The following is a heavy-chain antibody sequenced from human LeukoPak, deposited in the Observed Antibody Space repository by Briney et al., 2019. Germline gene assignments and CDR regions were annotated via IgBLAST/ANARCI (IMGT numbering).Heavy chain of an antibody. CDR3: ARGMGYDFWSGYYDY. CDR1: GFTLSSYW. Sequence: GGSLRLSCVASGFTLSSYWMHWVRQAPGKGLEWVANIKQDGSEKYYVDSVKGRFTISRDNAKNSLYLQMNSLRAEDTAVYYCARGMGYDFWSGYYDYWGQGTLVTVSS. D-gene: IGHD3-3*01. CDR2: IKQDGSEK. V-gene: IGHV3-7*01. J-gene: IGHJ4*02.